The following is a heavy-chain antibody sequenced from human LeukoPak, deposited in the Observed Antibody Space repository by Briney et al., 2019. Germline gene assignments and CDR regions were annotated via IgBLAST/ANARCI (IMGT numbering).Heavy chain of an antibody. V-gene: IGHV3-53*01. J-gene: IGHJ1*01. Sequence: GGSLRLSCAASGFTVSSNYMSWVRQAPGKGLEWVSVIYSGGSTYYADSVKGRFTISRDNSKNTLYLQMNSLRAEDTAVYYCAKEHRVVPAAKYFQHWGQGTLVTVSS. CDR2: IYSGGST. CDR1: GFTVSSNY. CDR3: AKEHRVVPAAKYFQH. D-gene: IGHD2-2*01.